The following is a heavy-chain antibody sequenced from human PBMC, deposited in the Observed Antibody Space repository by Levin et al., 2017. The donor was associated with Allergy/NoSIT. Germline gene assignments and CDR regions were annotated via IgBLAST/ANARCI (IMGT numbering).Heavy chain of an antibody. CDR2: IYSGGST. J-gene: IGHJ4*02. CDR3: ARDGGSSPFDY. Sequence: PGGSLRLSCAASGFTISSNYMSWVRQAPGKGLEWVSVIYSGGSTYYADSVKGRFTISRDNSKNTLYLQMNSLRAEDTAVYYCARDGGSSPFDYWGQGTLVTVSS. CDR1: GFTISSNY. V-gene: IGHV3-53*01. D-gene: IGHD6-13*01.